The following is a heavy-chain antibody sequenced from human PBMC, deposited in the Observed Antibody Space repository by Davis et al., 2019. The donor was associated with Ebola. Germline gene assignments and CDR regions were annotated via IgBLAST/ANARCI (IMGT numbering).Heavy chain of an antibody. Sequence: GESLKISCAASGLNVRTNYLSWVRQVPGKGLEWVSLIHSGGKTEYSDSVKGRFAISRDNSKNTVYLQMNTLRPEDTAVYYCAKDRVELWLPLDYYYYCLDDWGKGTTVTVSS. V-gene: IGHV3-53*05. CDR1: GLNVRTNY. D-gene: IGHD5-12*01. CDR3: AKDRVELWLPLDYYYYCLDD. CDR2: IHSGGKT. J-gene: IGHJ6*03.